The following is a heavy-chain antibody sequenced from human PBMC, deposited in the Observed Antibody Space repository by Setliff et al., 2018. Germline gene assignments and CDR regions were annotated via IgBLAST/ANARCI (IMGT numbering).Heavy chain of an antibody. CDR1: GFSFGGHD. CDR3: AKDLRDYYYDSSGYYDY. Sequence: AGGSLRLSCAASGFSFGGHDMHWVRPAPGKGLEWVAFIRYDGSNKYYADSVKGRFTISRDNSKNTLYLQMNSLRAEDTAVYYCAKDLRDYYYDSSGYYDYWGQGTLVTVSS. CDR2: IRYDGSNK. V-gene: IGHV3-30*02. J-gene: IGHJ4*02. D-gene: IGHD3-22*01.